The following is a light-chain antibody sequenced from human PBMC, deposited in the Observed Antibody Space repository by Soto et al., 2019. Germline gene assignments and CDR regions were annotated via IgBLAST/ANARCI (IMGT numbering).Light chain of an antibody. J-gene: IGKJ2*01. V-gene: IGKV3-20*01. CDR1: ESGSISD. CDR2: GAS. Sequence: MALTQAPGTLSLSPGDTPTLSSRASESGSISDYAWYQQQAARPLRLLIYGASSSAAGNPDRFSGRGVGTDFTLTISRLEPEDFAVYYCQQYGSSPLYTFGQGTKLEI. CDR3: QQYGSSPLYT.